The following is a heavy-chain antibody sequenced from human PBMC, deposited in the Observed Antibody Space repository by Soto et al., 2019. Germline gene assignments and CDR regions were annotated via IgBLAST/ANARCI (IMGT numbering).Heavy chain of an antibody. V-gene: IGHV3-21*01. D-gene: IGHD3-10*01. CDR2: ISSSSSYI. Sequence: EVQLVESGGGLVKPGGSLRLSCAASGFTFSSYSMNWVRQAPGKGLEWVSSISSSSSYIYYADSVKGRFTISRDNAKNSLYLAMKSLRAEDTAVYDCAREVGQHGSGRCESYGMDVWGQGTTVTVSS. J-gene: IGHJ6*02. CDR3: AREVGQHGSGRCESYGMDV. CDR1: GFTFSSYS.